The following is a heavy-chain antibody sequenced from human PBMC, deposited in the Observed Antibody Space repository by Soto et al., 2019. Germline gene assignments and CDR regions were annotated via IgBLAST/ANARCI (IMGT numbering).Heavy chain of an antibody. CDR1: GDSISSSNW. Sequence: LSLTCVVTGDSISSSNWWGWVRQPPGKGLEWIGEIYPSGSTNYTPSLKSRVTISLDKSKNQFSLNLSYVTAADTAVYFCARKGRGLGSFVFDYWGQGTLVTVSS. D-gene: IGHD3-10*01. CDR3: ARKGRGLGSFVFDY. J-gene: IGHJ4*02. V-gene: IGHV4-4*01. CDR2: IYPSGST.